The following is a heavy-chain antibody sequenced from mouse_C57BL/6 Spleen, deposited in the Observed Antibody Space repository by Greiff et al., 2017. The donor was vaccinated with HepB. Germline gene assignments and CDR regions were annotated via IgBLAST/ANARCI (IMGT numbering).Heavy chain of an antibody. CDR2: IWWDDDK. J-gene: IGHJ2*01. CDR1: GFSLSTFGMG. V-gene: IGHV8-8*01. Sequence: ESGPGILQPSQTLSLTCSFSGFSLSTFGMGVGWIRQPSGKGLEWLAHIWWDDDKYYNPALKSRLTISKDTSKNQVFLKIANVDTADTATYYCARIYDYDVGVYFDYGGQGTTLTVSS. CDR3: ARIYDYDVGVYFDY. D-gene: IGHD2-4*01.